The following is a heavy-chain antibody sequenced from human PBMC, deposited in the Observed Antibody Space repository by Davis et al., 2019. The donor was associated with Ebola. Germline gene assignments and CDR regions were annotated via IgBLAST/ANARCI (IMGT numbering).Heavy chain of an antibody. V-gene: IGHV3-23*01. CDR2: LSGTGGST. CDR1: GFTFSSYA. CDR3: AKDLRARMVGATNDY. D-gene: IGHD1-26*01. Sequence: ESLKTPRASSGFTFSSYAISWVRQAPGKGLEWVPALSGTGGSTYYADSVKGRFTISRDNSKNTLYLQMNSLRAEDTAVNYCAKDLRARMVGATNDYWGQGTLVTVSS. J-gene: IGHJ4*02.